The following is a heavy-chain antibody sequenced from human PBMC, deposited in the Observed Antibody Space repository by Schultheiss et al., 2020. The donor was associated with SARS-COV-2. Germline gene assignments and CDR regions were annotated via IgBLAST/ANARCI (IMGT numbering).Heavy chain of an antibody. CDR2: MNSDGSSR. J-gene: IGHJ4*02. CDR1: GFTFSSSW. V-gene: IGHV3-74*03. Sequence: GESLKISCAASGFTFSSSWMHWVRQVPGKGLVWVSRMNSDGSSRTYADAVKGRFTISRDNSKNTLYLQMNSLRAEDTAVYYCARVNYYDSSGSPAGYFDYWGQGTLVTVSS. D-gene: IGHD3-22*01. CDR3: ARVNYYDSSGSPAGYFDY.